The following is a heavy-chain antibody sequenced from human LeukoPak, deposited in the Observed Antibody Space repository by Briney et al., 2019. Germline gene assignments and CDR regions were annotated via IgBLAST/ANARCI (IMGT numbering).Heavy chain of an antibody. Sequence: SGGSLRLSCAASGFTFGSYEMNWVRQAPGKGLEWVSYISRSGSTIYYADSVKGRFTISRDNAKNSLYLQMNSLRAEDPAVYYCARIEPSGSRPVDYWGQGTLVTVSS. CDR1: GFTFGSYE. CDR3: ARIEPSGSRPVDY. V-gene: IGHV3-48*03. D-gene: IGHD1-26*01. J-gene: IGHJ4*02. CDR2: ISRSGSTI.